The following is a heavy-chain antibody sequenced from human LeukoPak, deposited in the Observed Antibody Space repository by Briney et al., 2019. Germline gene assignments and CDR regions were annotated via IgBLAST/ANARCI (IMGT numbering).Heavy chain of an antibody. CDR2: FDPEDGET. V-gene: IGHV1-24*01. CDR1: GYTLTELS. CDR3: ATSTVAGTTVPDWFDP. Sequence: EASVKVSCKVSGYTLTELSMHWVRQAPGKGLEWMGGFDPEDGETIYAQKFQGRVTMTEDTSTDTAYMELSSLRSEDTAVYYCATSTVAGTTVPDWFDPWGQGTLVTVSS. J-gene: IGHJ5*02. D-gene: IGHD6-19*01.